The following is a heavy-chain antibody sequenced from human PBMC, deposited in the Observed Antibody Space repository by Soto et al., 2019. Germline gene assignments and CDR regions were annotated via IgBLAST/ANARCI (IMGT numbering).Heavy chain of an antibody. Sequence: SETLSLTCTVSGGSVSSGSYYWSWIRQPPGKGLEWIGYIYYSGSTNYNPSLKSRVTMTTDTSTSTAYMELRSLRSDDTAVYYCARAWIDDSSGYYWEHDAFDIWGQGTMVTVSS. CDR1: GGSVSSGSYY. D-gene: IGHD3-22*01. CDR2: IYYSGST. CDR3: ARAWIDDSSGYYWEHDAFDI. J-gene: IGHJ3*02. V-gene: IGHV4-61*01.